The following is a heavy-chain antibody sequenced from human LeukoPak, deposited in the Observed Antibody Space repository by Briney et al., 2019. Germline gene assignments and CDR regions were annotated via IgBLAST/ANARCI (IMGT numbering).Heavy chain of an antibody. CDR1: GGSFSGYY. D-gene: IGHD3-3*01. CDR2: INHSGST. V-gene: IGHV4-34*01. CDR3: ARHLRITIFGVVSKGTYFDY. Sequence: SETLSLTCAVYGGSFSGYYWSWIRQPPGKGLEWIGEINHSGSTNYSPSLKSRVTISVDTSKNQFSLKLSSVTAADTAVYYCARHLRITIFGVVSKGTYFDYWGQGTLVTVSS. J-gene: IGHJ4*02.